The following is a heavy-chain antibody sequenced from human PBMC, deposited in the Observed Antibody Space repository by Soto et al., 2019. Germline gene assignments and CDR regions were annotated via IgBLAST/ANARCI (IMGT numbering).Heavy chain of an antibody. CDR2: IYHSGST. V-gene: IGHV4-4*02. D-gene: IGHD3-10*01. CDR1: GGSISSGNW. Sequence: SETLSLTCAVSGGSISSGNWWSWVRQPPGKGLEWIGEIYHSGSTDYNPSLKSRVTISVDTSKNQFSLELSSVTAADTALYYCVSYGSGTYYSGYSFDFWSQGSLVTV. CDR3: VSYGSGTYYSGYSFDF. J-gene: IGHJ4*02.